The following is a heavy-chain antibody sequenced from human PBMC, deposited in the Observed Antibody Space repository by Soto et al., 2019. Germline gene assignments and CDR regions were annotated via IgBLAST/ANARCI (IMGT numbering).Heavy chain of an antibody. J-gene: IGHJ4*02. V-gene: IGHV3-23*01. CDR1: GFTFSSYA. CDR3: AKDWWELPRTAPDY. D-gene: IGHD1-26*01. Sequence: GGSLRLSCAASGFTFSSYAMSWVRQAPGKGLEWLSAISGSGGSTYYADSVKGRFTISRDNSKNTLYLQMNSLRAEDTAVYYCAKDWWELPRTAPDYWGQGTLVTVSS. CDR2: ISGSGGST.